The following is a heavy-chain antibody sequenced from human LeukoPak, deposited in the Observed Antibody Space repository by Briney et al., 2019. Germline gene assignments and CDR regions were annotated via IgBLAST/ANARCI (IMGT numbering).Heavy chain of an antibody. D-gene: IGHD6-19*01. V-gene: IGHV3-30*18. J-gene: IGHJ6*02. Sequence: GGSLRLSCATSGFSLSRNGMHWVRQAPGKGLEWVAIISYDGSNKYYADSVKGRFTISRDNSKNTLYLQMNSLRAEDTAVYYCAKDASSGPYYYYGMDVWGQGTTVTVPS. CDR2: ISYDGSNK. CDR1: GFSLSRNG. CDR3: AKDASSGPYYYYGMDV.